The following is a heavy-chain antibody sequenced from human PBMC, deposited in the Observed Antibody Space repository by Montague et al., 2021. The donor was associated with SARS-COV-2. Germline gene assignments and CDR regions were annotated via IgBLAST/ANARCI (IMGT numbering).Heavy chain of an antibody. Sequence: SETLSLTCSVSGYSISSGHYWGWIRQPPGKGLEWIGNMYYSGSTYYNPSLKSRVTISIDTSKNQFSLKLSSVTAADTAVYYCARDDIVLQGVTKGMDVWGQGTTVTVSS. CDR1: GYSISSGHY. CDR3: ARDDIVLQGVTKGMDV. CDR2: MYYSGST. V-gene: IGHV4-38-2*02. J-gene: IGHJ6*02. D-gene: IGHD3-10*01.